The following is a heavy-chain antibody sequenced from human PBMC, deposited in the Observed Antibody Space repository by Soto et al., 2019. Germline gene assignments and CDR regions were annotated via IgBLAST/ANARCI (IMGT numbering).Heavy chain of an antibody. D-gene: IGHD2-15*01. CDR1: GGSFSGYY. J-gene: IGHJ4*02. Sequence: QVQLQQWGAGLLKPSETLSLTCAVYGGSFSGYYWSWIRQPPGKGLEWMGEINHSGSTNYNPSLKIRYTISVDTSKNQFCLKLSSVSAAVTAVYYCARGCRGAVVVVAARVGFDYWGQGTLVTVSS. CDR3: ARGCRGAVVVVAARVGFDY. V-gene: IGHV4-34*01. CDR2: INHSGST.